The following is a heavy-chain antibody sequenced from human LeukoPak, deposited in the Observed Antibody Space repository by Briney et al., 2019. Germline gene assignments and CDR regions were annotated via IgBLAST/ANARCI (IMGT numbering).Heavy chain of an antibody. CDR2: ISSSSSTI. CDR1: GFTFSSYS. V-gene: IGHV3-48*04. J-gene: IGHJ4*02. D-gene: IGHD5-12*01. CDR3: ARGMNSGYGDNFDY. Sequence: PGGSLRLSCAASGFTFSSYSMNWVRQAPGKGLEWVSYISSSSSTIYYADSVKGRFTISRDNAKNSLYLQMNSLRAEDTAVYYCARGMNSGYGDNFDYWGQGTLVTVSS.